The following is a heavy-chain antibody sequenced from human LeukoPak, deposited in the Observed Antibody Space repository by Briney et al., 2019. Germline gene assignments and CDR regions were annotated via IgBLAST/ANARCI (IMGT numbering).Heavy chain of an antibody. CDR2: ISRSGSTI. V-gene: IGHV3-48*03. D-gene: IGHD3-9*01. CDR3: ARNSPGKFDWLLYDAFDI. CDR1: GFTFSSYE. J-gene: IGHJ3*02. Sequence: GGSLRLSCAASGFTFSSYEMNWVRQALGKGLEWVSYISRSGSTIYYADSVKGRFTISRDNAKNSLYLQMNSLRAEDTAVYYCARNSPGKFDWLLYDAFDIWGQGTMVTVSS.